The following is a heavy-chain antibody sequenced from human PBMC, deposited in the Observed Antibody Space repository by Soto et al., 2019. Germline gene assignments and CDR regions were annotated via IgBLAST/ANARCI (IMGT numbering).Heavy chain of an antibody. J-gene: IGHJ4*02. CDR1: GYTFTSYD. CDR3: ARGIPAETYYFDY. V-gene: IGHV1-8*01. Sequence: ASVKVSCKASGYTFTSYDINWVRQATGQGLEWMGWMNPNSGNTGYAQKFQGRVTMTRNTSISTAYMELSGLRSEDTAVYYCARGIPAETYYFDYWGQGTLVTVSS. CDR2: MNPNSGNT.